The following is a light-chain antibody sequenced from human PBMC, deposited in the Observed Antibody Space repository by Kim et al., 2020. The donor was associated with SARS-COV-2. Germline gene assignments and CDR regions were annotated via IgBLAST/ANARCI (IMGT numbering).Light chain of an antibody. J-gene: IGLJ2*01. V-gene: IGLV1-44*01. CDR3: TAWDDSLNFVV. CDR2: SNK. CDR1: SSNIGRNI. Sequence: GQRVTTSWSGSSSNIGRNIVNWDQQVPGTATKLLIYSNKQRPAGVPDRFAASKSGTSASLAISGLQSEDEAEDYCTAWDDSLNFVVFGGGTKVTVL.